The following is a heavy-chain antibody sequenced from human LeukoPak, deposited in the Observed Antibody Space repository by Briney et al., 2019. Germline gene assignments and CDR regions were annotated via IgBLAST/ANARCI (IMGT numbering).Heavy chain of an antibody. D-gene: IGHD3-22*01. J-gene: IGHJ3*02. CDR1: GFIFSSYA. CDR3: AKVSVVAGRNAFDI. CDR2: IGGSGTST. V-gene: IGHV3-23*01. Sequence: GGSLRLSCAASGFIFSSYATSWVRQAPGKGLEWVSVIGGSGTSTYYADSVKGRFTISRDNSKNMLYLQMNSLRVEDTAIYYCAKVSVVAGRNAFDIWGQGTMVTVSS.